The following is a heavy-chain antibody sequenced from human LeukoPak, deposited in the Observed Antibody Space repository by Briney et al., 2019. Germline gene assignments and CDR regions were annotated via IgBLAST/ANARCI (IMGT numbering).Heavy chain of an antibody. CDR1: GFTFSSYG. D-gene: IGHD5-12*01. CDR2: IWYDGSNK. CDR3: AREEGGGYDYAFDI. J-gene: IGHJ3*02. Sequence: GRSLRLSCAASGFTFSSYGMHWVRQAPGKGLEWVAVIWYDGSNKYYADSAKGRFTISRDNSKNTLYLQMNSLRAEDTAVYYCAREEGGGYDYAFDIWGQGTMVTVSS. V-gene: IGHV3-33*01.